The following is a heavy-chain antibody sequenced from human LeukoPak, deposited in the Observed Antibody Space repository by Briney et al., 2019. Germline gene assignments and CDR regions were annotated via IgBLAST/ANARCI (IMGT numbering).Heavy chain of an antibody. J-gene: IGHJ4*02. V-gene: IGHV1-2*02. CDR1: GYIFTGYY. CDR2: INPNSGGT. Sequence: ASVKVSCKASGYIFTGYYMHWVRQAPGQGLEWMGWINPNSGGTNYAQKFQGRVTMTRDTSISTAYMELSRLRSDDTAVYYCATIDSSGYHWRYWGQGTLVTVSS. D-gene: IGHD3-22*01. CDR3: ATIDSSGYHWRY.